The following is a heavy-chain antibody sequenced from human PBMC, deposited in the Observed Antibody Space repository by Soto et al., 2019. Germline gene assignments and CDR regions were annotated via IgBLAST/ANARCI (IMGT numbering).Heavy chain of an antibody. J-gene: IGHJ4*02. V-gene: IGHV3-30*04. CDR3: ARSHREVPALIGDYFDY. Sequence: QVQLVESGGGVVQPGKSLTLSCAASGFTFSSFAMHWVRQPPGKGLEWVAVVSFDGNRQYFSDSVKGRFTISRDNSKNTVSLQMNSLRDDDPALYYCARSHREVPALIGDYFDYWGQGTLVTVSS. CDR1: GFTFSSFA. CDR2: VSFDGNRQ. D-gene: IGHD2-2*01.